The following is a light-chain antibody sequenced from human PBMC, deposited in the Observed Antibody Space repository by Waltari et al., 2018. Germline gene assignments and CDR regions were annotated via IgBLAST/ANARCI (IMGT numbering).Light chain of an antibody. J-gene: IGKJ3*01. CDR1: QTFGSNY. V-gene: IGKV3-20*01. CDR3: QQYGTSPFT. Sequence: EIVLTQSPGTLSLSPGETATLYCRASQTFGSNYLAWYQQKPGQSPRLLIYSASRRATGIPDNFSGSGSGTDFTLTIRRLEPEDFGVYYCQQYGTSPFTFGPGTKLDVK. CDR2: SAS.